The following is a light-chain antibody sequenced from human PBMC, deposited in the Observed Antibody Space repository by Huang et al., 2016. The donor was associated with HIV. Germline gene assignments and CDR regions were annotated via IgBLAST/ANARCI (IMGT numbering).Light chain of an antibody. CDR3: QQYNNWPPWT. Sequence: IVMTQSPATLSVSPGERATLSCRASAGVSNNVAWYQQRPGQTPRLRIHGASTRHTGIPAKFSGRGSGTEFTLTITSLKPEDSAVYYCQQYNNWPPWTFGPGTQVEI. V-gene: IGKV3D-15*01. J-gene: IGKJ1*01. CDR1: AGVSNN. CDR2: GAS.